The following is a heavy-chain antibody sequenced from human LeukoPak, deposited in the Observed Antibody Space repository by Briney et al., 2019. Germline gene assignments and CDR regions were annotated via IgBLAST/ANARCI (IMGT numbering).Heavy chain of an antibody. J-gene: IGHJ4*02. CDR3: AGGRNNYYDSSGYGGPSDY. CDR1: GGSISSYY. V-gene: IGHV4-59*01. Sequence: SETLSLTCTVSGGSISSYYWSWIRQPPGKGLEWIGYIYYSGSNNYNPSLKSRVTISVDTSKTQFSLKLSSVTAADTAVYYCAGGRNNYYDSSGYGGPSDYWGQGTLVTVSS. D-gene: IGHD3-22*01. CDR2: IYYSGSN.